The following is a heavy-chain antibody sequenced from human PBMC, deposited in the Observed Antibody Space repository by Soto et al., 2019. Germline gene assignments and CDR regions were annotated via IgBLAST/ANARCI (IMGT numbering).Heavy chain of an antibody. V-gene: IGHV3-30-3*01. CDR2: ISYDGSNK. Sequence: WSLRLSCAASGFTFSSYAMHWVRQAPGKGLEWVAVISYDGSNKYYADSVKGRFTISRDNSKNTLYLQMNSLRAEDTAVYYCARGLERRYFDYWGQGTLVTVSS. CDR3: ARGLERRYFDY. J-gene: IGHJ4*02. CDR1: GFTFSSYA. D-gene: IGHD1-1*01.